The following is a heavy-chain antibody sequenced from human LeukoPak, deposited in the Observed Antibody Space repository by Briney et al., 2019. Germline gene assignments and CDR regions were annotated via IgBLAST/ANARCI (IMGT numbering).Heavy chain of an antibody. V-gene: IGHV3-7*01. CDR2: IKQDGSEK. D-gene: IGHD2-2*01. Sequence: VGSLRLSCAASGFTFSSYWMSWVRQAPGKGLEWVANIKQDGSEKYYVDSVKGRFTISRDNAKNSLYLQMNSLRAEDTAVYYCAREVGVVVPAATYYYYYMDVWGKGTTVTVSS. J-gene: IGHJ6*03. CDR3: AREVGVVVPAATYYYYYMDV. CDR1: GFTFSSYW.